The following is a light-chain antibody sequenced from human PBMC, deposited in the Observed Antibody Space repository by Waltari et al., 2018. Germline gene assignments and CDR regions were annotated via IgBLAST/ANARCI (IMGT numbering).Light chain of an antibody. Sequence: QSALTQPASVSGSPGQSITVSCTGTSSDVGAYHSVSWYQQHPGKAPRLIIYNVNSRPLGVSHLFAGSKSDNTASLTISGLQAEDEADYYCASYTKTSTLVFGGGTKLTVL. J-gene: IGLJ2*01. CDR1: SSDVGAYHS. CDR3: ASYTKTSTLV. V-gene: IGLV2-14*03. CDR2: NVN.